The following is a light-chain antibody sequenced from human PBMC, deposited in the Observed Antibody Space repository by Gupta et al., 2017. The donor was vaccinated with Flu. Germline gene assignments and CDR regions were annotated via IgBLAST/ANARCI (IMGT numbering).Light chain of an antibody. J-gene: IGKJ5*01. CDR3: QQYDDLSIT. Sequence: IQMTQSPSSLSSSVGDRVTISCQASQDISNYLNWYQQKPGKATKLLIYDASNLETGVPSRFSGSGSGKDFTFTISSQQPEDIATYYCQQYDDLSITFGQGTRLEIK. CDR2: DAS. CDR1: QDISNY. V-gene: IGKV1-33*01.